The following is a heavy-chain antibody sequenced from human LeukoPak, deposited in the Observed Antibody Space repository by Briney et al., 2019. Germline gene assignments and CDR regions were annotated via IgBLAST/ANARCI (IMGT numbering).Heavy chain of an antibody. V-gene: IGHV3-53*01. D-gene: IGHD6-13*01. CDR2: IYSAGNT. Sequence: GGSLRLSCAASGFTVSIAYMSWVCQAPGKGLEWVSIIYSAGNTYYADSVKGRFTISRDNSKNTLYLQMNSLRAEDTAVYYCARDRGAAAGYFDYWGQGTLVTVSS. CDR3: ARDRGAAAGYFDY. J-gene: IGHJ4*02. CDR1: GFTVSIAY.